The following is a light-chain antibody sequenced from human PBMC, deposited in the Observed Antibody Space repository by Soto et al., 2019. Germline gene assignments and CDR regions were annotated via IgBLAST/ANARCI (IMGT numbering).Light chain of an antibody. CDR2: GAS. J-gene: IGKJ1*01. CDR3: QQYNNYSRT. V-gene: IGKV3-15*01. CDR1: QSVSSN. Sequence: EIVLTQSPATLSVSPGERATLSCRASQSVSSNLAWYQQKPGQAPRLLIYGASTRDTGIPARFSGSGSGTEFTLTISSLQSEDFAVYYCQQYNNYSRTFGQGTKVDIK.